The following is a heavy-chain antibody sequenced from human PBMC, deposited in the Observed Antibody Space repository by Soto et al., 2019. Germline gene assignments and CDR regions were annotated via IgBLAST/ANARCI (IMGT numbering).Heavy chain of an antibody. CDR3: AREDYDSSGYLEMVDY. Sequence: GGSLRLSCAASGFTFSSYAMHWVRQAPGKGLEWVAVISYDGSNKYYADSVKGRFTISRDNSKNTLYLQMNSLRAEDTAVYYCAREDYDSSGYLEMVDYWGQGTLVTVSS. V-gene: IGHV3-30-3*01. J-gene: IGHJ4*02. CDR1: GFTFSSYA. CDR2: ISYDGSNK. D-gene: IGHD3-22*01.